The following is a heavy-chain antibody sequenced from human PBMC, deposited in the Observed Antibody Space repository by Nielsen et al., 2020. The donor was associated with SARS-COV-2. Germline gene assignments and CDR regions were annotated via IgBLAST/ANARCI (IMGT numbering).Heavy chain of an antibody. V-gene: IGHV1-58*01. Sequence: SVKVSCKASGFTFTSSAVQWVRQARGQRLEWIGWIVVGSGNTNYAQKFQERVTITRDMSTSTAYMELSSLRSEDTAVYYCAMGYDLWSGFLIPDYYGMDVWGQGTTVTVSS. CDR2: IVVGSGNT. CDR3: AMGYDLWSGFLIPDYYGMDV. D-gene: IGHD3-3*01. J-gene: IGHJ6*02. CDR1: GFTFTSSA.